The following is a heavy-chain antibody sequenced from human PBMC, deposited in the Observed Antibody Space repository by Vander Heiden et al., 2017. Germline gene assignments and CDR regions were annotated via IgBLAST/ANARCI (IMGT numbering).Heavy chain of an antibody. Sequence: VQLVQSGAEVKKPGASVKVSCKASGYTLTRYDISWLRQAPGQRLEWMGWNSFYNGNTKYAQKCQGRVTMTTDTATRTAYMELRSLRSDDTAVYYCARGGSYEYWTDYTGIDFWGQGTLVTVSS. D-gene: IGHD3-3*01. CDR3: ARGGSYEYWTDYTGIDF. J-gene: IGHJ4*02. V-gene: IGHV1-18*01. CDR1: GYTLTRYD. CDR2: NSFYNGNT.